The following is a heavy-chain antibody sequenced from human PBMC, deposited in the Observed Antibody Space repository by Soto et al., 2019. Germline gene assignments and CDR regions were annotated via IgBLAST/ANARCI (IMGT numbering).Heavy chain of an antibody. Sequence: ASVKVSCKASGYTFTGYYMHWVRQAPGQGLEWMGWINPNSGGTNYAQKFQGWVTMTRDTSISTAYMELSRLRSDDTAVYYCARGQNYDFWSGGEGDYYYYYGMDVWGQANTVTVS. CDR2: INPNSGGT. V-gene: IGHV1-2*04. J-gene: IGHJ6*02. CDR1: GYTFTGYY. CDR3: ARGQNYDFWSGGEGDYYYYYGMDV. D-gene: IGHD3-3*01.